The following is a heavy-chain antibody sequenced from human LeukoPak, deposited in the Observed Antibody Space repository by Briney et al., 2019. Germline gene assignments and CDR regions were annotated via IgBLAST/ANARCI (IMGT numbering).Heavy chain of an antibody. CDR1: GFTFSSYG. V-gene: IGHV3-33*01. D-gene: IGHD4-17*01. J-gene: IGHJ4*02. CDR2: IWYDGSNK. Sequence: PGGSLILSCAASGFTFSSYGMRWVRQAPGQGLEWVACIWYDGSNKYFADSVQGRFTISRDNSKNTLYLQMKSLRADDPAVYYCARDANGNYGRWGFNYWGQGTLVTVSS. CDR3: ARDANGNYGRWGFNY.